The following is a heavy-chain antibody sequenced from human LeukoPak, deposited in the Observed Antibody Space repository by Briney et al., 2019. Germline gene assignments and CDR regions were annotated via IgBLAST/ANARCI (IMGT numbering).Heavy chain of an antibody. Sequence: PGGSLRLSCAASGFTVSSNYMSWVRQAPGKGLEWVSVIYSGGSTYYADSVKGRFTISRDNSKNTLYLQMNSLRAEDTAVYYCARDNPYSSSMAGAFDIWGQGTMVTVSS. J-gene: IGHJ3*02. V-gene: IGHV3-53*05. D-gene: IGHD6-6*01. CDR1: GFTVSSNY. CDR2: IYSGGST. CDR3: ARDNPYSSSMAGAFDI.